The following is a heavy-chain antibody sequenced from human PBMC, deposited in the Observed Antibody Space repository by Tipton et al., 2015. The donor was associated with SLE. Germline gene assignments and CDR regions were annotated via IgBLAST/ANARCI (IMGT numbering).Heavy chain of an antibody. Sequence: TLSLTCTVSGGSIRNYYWSWMRQPPGKGLEWIGQMYHSGSTNYNPSLKSRVTISVDTSKNQFSLKLSSVTAADTAVYFCARQRGYYDGTPFPPWNFDLWGRGTQV. J-gene: IGHJ2*01. V-gene: IGHV4-59*01. D-gene: IGHD3-16*01. CDR2: MYHSGST. CDR3: ARQRGYYDGTPFPPWNFDL. CDR1: GGSIRNYY.